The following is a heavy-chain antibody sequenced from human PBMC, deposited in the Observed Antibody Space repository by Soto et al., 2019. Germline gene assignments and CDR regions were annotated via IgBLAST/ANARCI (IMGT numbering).Heavy chain of an antibody. CDR3: AKVTQDYGDYGGDY. D-gene: IGHD4-17*01. J-gene: IGHJ4*02. V-gene: IGHV3-23*01. CDR2: ISGSGGRI. CDR1: GFTFSSYA. Sequence: EVQLLESGGGLVQPGGSLRLSCAASGFTFSSYAMSWVRQAPGKGLEWISIISGSGGRINYADSVKGRFTLSRDNSKNTLYLQMNSLRAEDTAVYYCAKVTQDYGDYGGDYWGQGTLVTVSS.